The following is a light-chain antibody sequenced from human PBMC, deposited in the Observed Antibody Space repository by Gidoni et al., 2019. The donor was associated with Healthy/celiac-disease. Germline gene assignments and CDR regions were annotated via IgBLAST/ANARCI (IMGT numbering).Light chain of an antibody. Sequence: DIQMTHSPSSLSASVGDRVPIPCRASQSISSYLNWYQQKPGKAPKPLNYAASSLQSGDPSRFSGSGSGTDFTLTISSPQPEDFATYFCQQSYSTPPWTFGQGTKVEIK. J-gene: IGKJ1*01. CDR3: QQSYSTPPWT. CDR2: AAS. V-gene: IGKV1-39*01. CDR1: QSISSY.